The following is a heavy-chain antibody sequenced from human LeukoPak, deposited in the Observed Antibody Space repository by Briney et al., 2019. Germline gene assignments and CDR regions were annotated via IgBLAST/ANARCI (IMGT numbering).Heavy chain of an antibody. CDR2: IYHSGST. V-gene: IGHV4-38-2*02. D-gene: IGHD1-26*01. Sequence: SETLSLTCTVSGYSISSGYYWGWIRQPPGKGLEWIGSIYHSGSTYYNPSLKSRVTISVDTSKNQFSLKLSSVTAADTAVYYCASFYFVGATFDYWGQGTLVTVSS. J-gene: IGHJ4*02. CDR1: GYSISSGYY. CDR3: ASFYFVGATFDY.